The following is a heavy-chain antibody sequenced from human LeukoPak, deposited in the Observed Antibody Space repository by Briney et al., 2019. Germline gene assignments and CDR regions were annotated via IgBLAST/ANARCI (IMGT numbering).Heavy chain of an antibody. Sequence: ASVKVSCKASGYTFTSYGISWVRQAPGQGLEWMGWISAYNGNTNYAQKLQGRVTMTTDTSTSTAYMELSSLRSEDTAVYYCARKRPGYSSGWYLDYWGQGTLVTVSS. CDR3: ARKRPGYSSGWYLDY. CDR2: ISAYNGNT. CDR1: GYTFTSYG. J-gene: IGHJ4*02. D-gene: IGHD6-19*01. V-gene: IGHV1-18*01.